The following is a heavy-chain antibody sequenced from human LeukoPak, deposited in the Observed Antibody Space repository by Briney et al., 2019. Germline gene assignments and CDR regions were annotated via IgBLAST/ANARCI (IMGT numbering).Heavy chain of an antibody. CDR3: ARAPPWAYYYGSGSYALGY. Sequence: GASVKVSCKASGYTFTSYGISWVRQAPGQGLEWMGWISAYNGNTNYAQKLQGRVTMTTDTSTSTAYMELRSLRPDDTAVYYCARAPPWAYYYGSGSYALGYWGQGTLVTVSS. D-gene: IGHD3-10*01. J-gene: IGHJ4*02. CDR1: GYTFTSYG. CDR2: ISAYNGNT. V-gene: IGHV1-18*01.